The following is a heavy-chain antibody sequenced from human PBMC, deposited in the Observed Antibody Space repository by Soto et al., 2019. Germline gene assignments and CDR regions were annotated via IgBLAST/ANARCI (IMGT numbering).Heavy chain of an antibody. CDR2: INAGNGNT. Sequence: GASVKVSCKASGYTFTSYAMHWVRQAPGQRLEWMGWINAGNGNTKYSQKFQGRVTITRDTSASTAYMELSSLRSEDTAVYYCAGGGYSATYYYYYGMDVWGQGTTVTVS. V-gene: IGHV1-3*01. CDR3: AGGGYSATYYYYYGMDV. D-gene: IGHD2-15*01. J-gene: IGHJ6*02. CDR1: GYTFTSYA.